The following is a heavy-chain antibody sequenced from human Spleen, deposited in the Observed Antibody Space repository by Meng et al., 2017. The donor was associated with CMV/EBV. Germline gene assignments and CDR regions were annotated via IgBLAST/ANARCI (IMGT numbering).Heavy chain of an antibody. CDR3: ARGNPVVPAATHYGMDV. V-gene: IGHV1-2*02. J-gene: IGHJ6*02. CDR1: GYSFSGYY. Sequence: ASVKVSCKTSGYSFSGYYIHWVRQAPGQGLEWMGWINPNNGGTKYAQKFQDRVTMTRDTSISTAYMELSRLRSDDTAVYYCARGNPVVPAATHYGMDVWGQGTTVTVSS. CDR2: INPNNGGT. D-gene: IGHD2-2*01.